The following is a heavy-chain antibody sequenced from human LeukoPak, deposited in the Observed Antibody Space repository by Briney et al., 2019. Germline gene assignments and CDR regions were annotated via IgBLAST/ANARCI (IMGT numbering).Heavy chain of an antibody. CDR2: IYYSGST. D-gene: IGHD2-15*01. Sequence: TSQTLSLTCAVSGGSISSGGYSWNWIRQPPGRRLEWIGYIYYSGSTYYNPSLKSRVAISVDTSKNQFSLNLRSVTAADTAVYYCARVVVADFDYWGQGTLVTVSS. J-gene: IGHJ4*02. CDR1: GGSISSGGYS. V-gene: IGHV4-30-4*07. CDR3: ARVVVADFDY.